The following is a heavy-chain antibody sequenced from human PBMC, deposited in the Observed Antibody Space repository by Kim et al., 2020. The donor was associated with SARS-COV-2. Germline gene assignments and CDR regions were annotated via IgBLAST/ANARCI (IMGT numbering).Heavy chain of an antibody. CDR2: IYHSGST. J-gene: IGHJ3*02. Sequence: SETLSLTCAVSGGSISSSNWWSWVRQPPGKGLEWIGEIYHSGSTNYNPSLKSRVTISVDKSKNQFSLKLSSVTAADTAVYYCARLYGSGSYYPEGDAFDIWGQGTMVTVSS. V-gene: IGHV4-4*02. D-gene: IGHD3-10*01. CDR3: ARLYGSGSYYPEGDAFDI. CDR1: GGSISSSNW.